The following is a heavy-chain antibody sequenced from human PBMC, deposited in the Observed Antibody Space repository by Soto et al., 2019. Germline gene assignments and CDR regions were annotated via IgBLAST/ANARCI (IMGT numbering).Heavy chain of an antibody. CDR3: ARVGGGEVRGVIITGLWWFDP. CDR2: INHSGRT. J-gene: IGHJ5*02. Sequence: PSETLSLTCAVYGGSFRGYYWSWIRQPPGKGLEWIGEINHSGRTNYNPSLKSRVTISVDTSKNQFSLKLSSVTAADTAVYYCARVGGGEVRGVIITGLWWFDPWGQGTLVTVSS. CDR1: GGSFRGYY. D-gene: IGHD3-10*01. V-gene: IGHV4-34*01.